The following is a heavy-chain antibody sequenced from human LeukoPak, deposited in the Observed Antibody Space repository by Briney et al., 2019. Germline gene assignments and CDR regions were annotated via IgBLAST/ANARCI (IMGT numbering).Heavy chain of an antibody. CDR2: IWYDGSNK. CDR3: ARGPNDYWSGYSRYLDH. CDR1: GFTFSSYG. D-gene: IGHD3-3*01. Sequence: GGSLRLSCAASGFTFSSYGMHWVRQAPGKGLEWVAVIWYDGSNKYYADSVEGRFTISRDNSKDTLYLHMNTLKVDDTAIYHCARGPNDYWSGYSRYLDHWGQGTLVTVSS. J-gene: IGHJ4*02. V-gene: IGHV3-33*01.